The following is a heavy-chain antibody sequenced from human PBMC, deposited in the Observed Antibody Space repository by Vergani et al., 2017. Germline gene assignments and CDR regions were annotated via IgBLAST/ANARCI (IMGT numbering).Heavy chain of an antibody. CDR1: GYSFTSYW. CDR3: ARSITGVPALGGMDV. CDR2: IYPSDSYT. D-gene: IGHD2-2*01. J-gene: IGHJ6*02. Sequence: EVQLVQSGAEVKKPGESLRISCKGSGYSFTSYWISWVRQVPGKGLEWMGRIYPSDSYTNYSPSFQGHVTISADKSISTAYLQWSSLKASDTAMYYCARSITGVPALGGMDVWGQGTTVTVSS. V-gene: IGHV5-10-1*01.